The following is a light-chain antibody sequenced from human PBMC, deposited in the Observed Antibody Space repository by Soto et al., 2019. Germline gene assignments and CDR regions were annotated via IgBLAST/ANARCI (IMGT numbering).Light chain of an antibody. V-gene: IGKV3-20*01. CDR2: GIS. CDR3: QQSSSLPHT. CDR1: QSVTNRY. J-gene: IGKJ2*01. Sequence: ESVLTQSPGTLSLSPGERATLSCRSSQSVTNRYFAWYQQRPGQAPRLLIYGISNRATGIPDRFSGSGSGTDFTLTISRLEPEDFVVYYCQQSSSLPHTFGQGTKVDIK.